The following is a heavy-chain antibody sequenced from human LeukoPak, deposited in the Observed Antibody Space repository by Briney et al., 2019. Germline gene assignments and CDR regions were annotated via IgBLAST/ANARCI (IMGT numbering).Heavy chain of an antibody. CDR2: ISYSGST. V-gene: IGHV4-59*01. CDR3: ARDHRRYYGMDV. Sequence: PSETLSLTCTVSGGSISNYYWSWIRQPPGKGLEWIGYISYSGSTNYNPSLKSRVTISVDTSKNQFSLKLSSVTAADTAVYYCARDHRRYYGMDVWGQGTTVTVSS. CDR1: GGSISNYY. J-gene: IGHJ6*02.